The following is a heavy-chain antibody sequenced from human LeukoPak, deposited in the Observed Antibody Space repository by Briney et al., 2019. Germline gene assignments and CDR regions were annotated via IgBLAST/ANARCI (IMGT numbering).Heavy chain of an antibody. CDR3: AREVVRDAFDI. D-gene: IGHD2-15*01. CDR1: GYSISSGYY. J-gene: IGHJ3*02. V-gene: IGHV4-38-2*02. Sequence: SETLSLTCAVSGYSISSGYYWGWIRQPPGKGLEWIGSIYHSGSTYYNPSLKSRVTISVDTSKNQFSLKLSSVTAADTAVYYCAREVVRDAFDIWGQRTMVTVSS. CDR2: IYHSGST.